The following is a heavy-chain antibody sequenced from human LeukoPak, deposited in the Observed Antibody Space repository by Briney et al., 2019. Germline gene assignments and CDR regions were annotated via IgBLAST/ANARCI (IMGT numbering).Heavy chain of an antibody. J-gene: IGHJ4*02. Sequence: ASVKVSCKASGYTFTGYYMHWVRQAPGQGLEWIGRINGNSGGTNYAQKFQGRVTMTRDTSISTAYMELSRLTSDDTAVYYCARSPLDCSTTSCRVFDYWGQGTLVTVSS. CDR2: INGNSGGT. V-gene: IGHV1-2*06. CDR1: GYTFTGYY. D-gene: IGHD2-2*01. CDR3: ARSPLDCSTTSCRVFDY.